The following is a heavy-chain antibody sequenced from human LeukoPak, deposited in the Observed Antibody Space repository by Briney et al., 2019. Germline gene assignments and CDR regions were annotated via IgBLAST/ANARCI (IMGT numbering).Heavy chain of an antibody. CDR1: QFTFSNYG. V-gene: IGHV3-30*12. CDR2: ISYGGSNK. Sequence: GGSLRLSCAASQFTFSNYGMHWVRQAPGKGLEWVAVISYGGSNKNYADSVKGRFTISRDNSKNTLYLQMNSLRAEDTAVYYCAKGAVAVYFDYWGQGTLVTVSS. J-gene: IGHJ4*02. CDR3: AKGAVAVYFDY. D-gene: IGHD6-19*01.